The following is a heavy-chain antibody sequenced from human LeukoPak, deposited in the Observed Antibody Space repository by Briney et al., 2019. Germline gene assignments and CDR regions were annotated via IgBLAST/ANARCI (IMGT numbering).Heavy chain of an antibody. J-gene: IGHJ4*02. V-gene: IGHV1-2*02. D-gene: IGHD3-22*01. CDR2: INPNSGGT. CDR1: GYTFTGYY. Sequence: ASVKVSCKASGYTFTGYYMHWVRQAPGQGLEGMGWINPNSGGTNYAQKFQGRVTMTRDTSIRTAYMELSRLRSDDTAVYYCARDLDYDSSGYLLNYWGQGTLVTVSS. CDR3: ARDLDYDSSGYLLNY.